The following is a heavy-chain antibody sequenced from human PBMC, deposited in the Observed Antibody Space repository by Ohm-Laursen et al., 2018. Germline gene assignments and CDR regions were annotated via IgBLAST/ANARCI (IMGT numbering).Heavy chain of an antibody. Sequence: ASVTAFCKAYGSTFTGYYMHWVRQAPGQGLEWMGWINPNSGGTNYAQKFQGRVTMTRDTSISTAYMELSRLRSDDTAVYYCARGGSSGYLGIFDYWGQGTLVTVSS. CDR3: ARGGSSGYLGIFDY. CDR1: GSTFTGYY. J-gene: IGHJ4*02. CDR2: INPNSGGT. V-gene: IGHV1-2*02. D-gene: IGHD3-22*01.